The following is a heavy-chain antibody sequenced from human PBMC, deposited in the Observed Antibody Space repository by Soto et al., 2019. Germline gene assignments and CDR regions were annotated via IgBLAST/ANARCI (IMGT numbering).Heavy chain of an antibody. J-gene: IGHJ4*02. D-gene: IGHD6-19*01. V-gene: IGHV4-31*03. CDR2: IYYSGST. CDR1: GASISSGTYY. CDR3: ARAVVAGMYHFDH. Sequence: QVQLQESGPGLVKPSQTLSLTCTVSGASISSGTYYWSWIRQVPGKGLEWIGYIYYSGSTDYNPPLRSRVSISVDRSKDQFSLTLTSVTAADTAVYYCARAVVAGMYHFDHWGQGTLVTVSS.